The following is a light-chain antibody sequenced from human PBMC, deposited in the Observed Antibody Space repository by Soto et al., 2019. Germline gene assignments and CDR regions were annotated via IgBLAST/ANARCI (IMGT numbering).Light chain of an antibody. Sequence: EIVLTQSPGTLSLSPGERATLFCRASQSVSSSYLAWYQQKPGQAPRLLIYGASSRATVIPDRFSGSGSGTDFTLTISRLEPEDFAVYYCQQYGSSPSWTFGQGTKVEIK. V-gene: IGKV3-20*01. CDR2: GAS. J-gene: IGKJ1*01. CDR3: QQYGSSPSWT. CDR1: QSVSSSY.